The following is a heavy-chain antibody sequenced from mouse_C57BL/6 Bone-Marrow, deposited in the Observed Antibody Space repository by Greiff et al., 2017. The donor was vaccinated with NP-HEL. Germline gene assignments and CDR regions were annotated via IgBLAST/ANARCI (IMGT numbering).Heavy chain of an antibody. CDR1: GFNIKDDY. D-gene: IGHD2-4*01. J-gene: IGHJ3*01. Sequence: VQLQQSGAELVRPGASVTLSCTASGFNIKDDYMHWVQQRPEQGLEWIGWIDPENGDTEYASKFQGKAAITADTSSNTAYLQLSSLTSEDTAVYYCTTGVGLRAWFAYWGQGTLVTVSA. CDR3: TTGVGLRAWFAY. V-gene: IGHV14-4*01. CDR2: IDPENGDT.